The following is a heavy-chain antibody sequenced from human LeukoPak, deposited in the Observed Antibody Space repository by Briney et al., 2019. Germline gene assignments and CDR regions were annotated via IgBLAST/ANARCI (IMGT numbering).Heavy chain of an antibody. CDR1: GGSISSYY. CDR3: ARDVAAPRYNWFDP. D-gene: IGHD2-21*01. V-gene: IGHV4-4*07. CDR2: IYTSGST. J-gene: IGHJ5*02. Sequence: SETLSLTCTVSGGSISSYYWSWIRQPAGKGLEWIGRIYTSGSTNYNPSLKSRVTMSVDTSKNQFSLKLSSVTAADTAVYYCARDVAAPRYNWFDPWGQGTLVTVSS.